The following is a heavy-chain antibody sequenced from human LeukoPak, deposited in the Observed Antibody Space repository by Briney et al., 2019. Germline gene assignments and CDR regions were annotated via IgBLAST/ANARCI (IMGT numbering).Heavy chain of an antibody. CDR1: GGTFSSYA. J-gene: IGHJ4*02. CDR3: ARGTGTTDHFDY. V-gene: IGHV1-69*13. Sequence: ASVKVSCKASGGTFSSYAISWVRQAPGQGLEWMGGIIPIFGTANYAQKFQGRVTITADESTSTAYMELSSLRSDDTAVYYCARGTGTTDHFDYWGQGTLVTVSS. CDR2: IIPIFGTA. D-gene: IGHD1-7*01.